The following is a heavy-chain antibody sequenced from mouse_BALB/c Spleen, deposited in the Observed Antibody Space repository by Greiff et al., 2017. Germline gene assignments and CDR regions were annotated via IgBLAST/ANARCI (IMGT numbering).Heavy chain of an antibody. D-gene: IGHD1-1*02. J-gene: IGHJ4*01. CDR1: GFSLTSYD. V-gene: IGHV2-9-2*01. CDR2: IWTGGGT. Sequence: VKLMESGPGLVAPSQSLSITCTVSGFSLTSYDISWIRQPPGKGLEWLGVIWTGGGTNYNSAFMSRLSISKDNSKSQVFLKMNSLQTDDTAIYYCVRDYGPMDYWGQGTSVTVSS. CDR3: VRDYGPMDY.